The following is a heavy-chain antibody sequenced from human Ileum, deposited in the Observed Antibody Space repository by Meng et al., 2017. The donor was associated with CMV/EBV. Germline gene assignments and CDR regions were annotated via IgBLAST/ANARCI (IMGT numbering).Heavy chain of an antibody. V-gene: IGHV3-23*01. CDR3: AKDCGGDPFDY. CDR1: GCTFSNYA. J-gene: IGHJ4*02. CDR2: ISPSGDYT. D-gene: IGHD2-21*02. Sequence: CAASGCTFSNYAMGWVRQAPGKGLEWVSVISPSGDYTDFADSVKGRFTISRDNSKNTVYLEMNSLRVEDTAVYYCAKDCGGDPFDYWGQGTLVTVSS.